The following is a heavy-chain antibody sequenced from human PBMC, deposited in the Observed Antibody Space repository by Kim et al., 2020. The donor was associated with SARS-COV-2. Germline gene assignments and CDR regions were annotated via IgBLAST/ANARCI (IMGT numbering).Heavy chain of an antibody. CDR3: ARDLIPGGLYLPEGFRYCSSTSCYGFDP. CDR1: GYTFTSYG. CDR2: ISAYNGNT. Sequence: ASVKVSCKASGYTFTSYGISWVRQAPGQGLEWMGWISAYNGNTNYAQKLQGRVTMTTDTSTSTAYMELRSLRSDDTAVYYCARDLIPGGLYLPEGFRYCSSTSCYGFDPWGQGTLVTVSS. V-gene: IGHV1-18*04. D-gene: IGHD2-2*01. J-gene: IGHJ5*02.